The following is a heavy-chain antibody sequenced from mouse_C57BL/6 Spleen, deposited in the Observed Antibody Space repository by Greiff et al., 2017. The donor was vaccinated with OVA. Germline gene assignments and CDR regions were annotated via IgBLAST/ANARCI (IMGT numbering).Heavy chain of an antibody. J-gene: IGHJ1*03. D-gene: IGHD2-2*01. CDR3: ANYGYEGYFDV. Sequence: QVQLQQSGPELVKPGASVKISCKASGYAFSSSWMNWVKQRPGKGLEWIGRIYPGDGDTNYNGKFKGKATLTADKSSSTAYRQLSRLTSEESAVYFCANYGYEGYFDVWGTGTTVTVSS. V-gene: IGHV1-82*01. CDR1: GYAFSSSW. CDR2: IYPGDGDT.